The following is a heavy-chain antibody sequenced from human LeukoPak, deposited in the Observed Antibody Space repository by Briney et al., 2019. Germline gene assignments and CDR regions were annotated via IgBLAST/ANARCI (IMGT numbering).Heavy chain of an antibody. CDR3: AKSRVTATFDAFDI. Sequence: GGSLRLSCAASVFTFSSYAMSWVRQAPGKGLEWVSGISGSGTSAYYADSVTGRSTISRDNSKNTLYLQMNSLRAEDTAVYYCAKSRVTATFDAFDIWGQGTMVTVSS. CDR1: VFTFSSYA. CDR2: ISGSGTSA. J-gene: IGHJ3*02. V-gene: IGHV3-23*01. D-gene: IGHD2-15*01.